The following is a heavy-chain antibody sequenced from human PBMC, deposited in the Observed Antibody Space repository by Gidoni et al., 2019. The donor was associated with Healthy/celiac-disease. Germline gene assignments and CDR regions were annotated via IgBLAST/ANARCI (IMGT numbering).Heavy chain of an antibody. V-gene: IGHV3-33*01. D-gene: IGHD6-13*01. CDR2: IWYDGSNK. CDR1: GFTFSSYG. CDR3: ARALGSSWSPTGRYSGSGMDV. J-gene: IGHJ6*02. Sequence: QVQLVESGGGVVQPGRSLRLSCAASGFTFSSYGMHWVRQAPGKGLEWVAVIWYDGSNKYYADSVKGRFTISRDNSKNTLYLQMNSLRAEDTAVYYCARALGSSWSPTGRYSGSGMDVWGQGTTVTVSS.